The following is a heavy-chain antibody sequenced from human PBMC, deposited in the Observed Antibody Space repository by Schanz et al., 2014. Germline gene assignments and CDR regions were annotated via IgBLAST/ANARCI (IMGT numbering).Heavy chain of an antibody. Sequence: QVQLVESGGGVVQPGGSLRLSCEASGFTFSSYGMHWVRQAPGKGLEWVTFIRYDGSEKYYVDSVKGRFTISRDNSKNTLYLQMNSLRVEDTAVYYCAKGGSSLDDWGQGTLVTVSS. J-gene: IGHJ4*02. CDR3: AKGGSSLDD. D-gene: IGHD3-16*01. CDR2: IRYDGSEK. CDR1: GFTFSSYG. V-gene: IGHV3-30*02.